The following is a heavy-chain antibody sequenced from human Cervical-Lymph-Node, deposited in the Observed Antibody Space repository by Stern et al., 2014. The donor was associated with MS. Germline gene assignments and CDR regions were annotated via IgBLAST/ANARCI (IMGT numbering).Heavy chain of an antibody. J-gene: IGHJ5*02. CDR3: ARGVRAVAGPDNWFDP. CDR1: GGSISSYY. D-gene: IGHD6-19*01. CDR2: IYYSGST. Sequence: VQLVESGPGLVKPSETLSLTCTVSGGSISSYYWSWIRQPPGKGLEWIGDIYYSGSTNYNPSLKSRVTISVDTSKNQFSLKLSSVTAADTAVYYCARGVRAVAGPDNWFDPWGQGTLVTVSS. V-gene: IGHV4-59*01.